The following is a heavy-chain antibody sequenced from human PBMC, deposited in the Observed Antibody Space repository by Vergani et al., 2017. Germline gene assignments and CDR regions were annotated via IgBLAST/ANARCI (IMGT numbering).Heavy chain of an antibody. CDR3: AKRPAAGIDS. CDR1: GFTFSSYA. J-gene: IGHJ4*02. D-gene: IGHD2-2*01. CDR2: ISGSGGST. V-gene: IGHV3-23*01. Sequence: EVQLLESGGGLVQPGGSLRLPCAASGFTFSSYAMSWVRQAPGKGLEWVSTISGSGGSTYYADSVKGRFTISRDNSKNTLYRQMNSLRAEDTAVYFCAKRPAAGIDSWGQGTLVTVSS.